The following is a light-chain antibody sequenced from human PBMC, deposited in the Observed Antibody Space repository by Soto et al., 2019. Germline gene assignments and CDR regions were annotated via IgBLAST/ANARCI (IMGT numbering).Light chain of an antibody. V-gene: IGLV2-14*01. CDR2: EVS. J-gene: IGLJ3*02. Sequence: QSALTQPASVSGSPGQSITISCTGTSSDVGIYNYVSWYQQHPGKASKLMIYEVSNRPSGVSNRFSGSKSGNTASLTISGLQAEDEADYYCSSYTTSSTLVFGGGTKLTVL. CDR3: SSYTTSSTLV. CDR1: SSDVGIYNY.